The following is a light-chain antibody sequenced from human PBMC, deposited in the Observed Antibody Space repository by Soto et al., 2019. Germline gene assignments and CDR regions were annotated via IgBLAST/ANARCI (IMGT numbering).Light chain of an antibody. CDR1: QSVSSSY. CDR2: GTS. J-gene: IGKJ1*01. Sequence: EIVLTQSPGTLSLSPGQRATLSCRASQSVSSSYLAWYQQKPGQAPRLLIYGTSSRATGTPDRFSGSGSGTDFTLTISRLESEDFAVYYCQQYAGSPRTFGQGTKVEIK. CDR3: QQYAGSPRT. V-gene: IGKV3-20*01.